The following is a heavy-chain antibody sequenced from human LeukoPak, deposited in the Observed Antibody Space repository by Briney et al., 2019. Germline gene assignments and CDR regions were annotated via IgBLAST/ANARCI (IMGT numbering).Heavy chain of an antibody. Sequence: PGGSLRLSCAASGFTYSDCTMSWVRQAPGKGLEWVGRIKSKTDGGTTDYAAPVKGRFTISRDDSKDTLYLQMNSLKTEDTAVYYCTTGITIFGVLTHVWGQGTLVTVSS. V-gene: IGHV3-15*01. J-gene: IGHJ4*02. D-gene: IGHD3-3*01. CDR3: TTGITIFGVLTHV. CDR1: GFTYSDCT. CDR2: IKSKTDGGTT.